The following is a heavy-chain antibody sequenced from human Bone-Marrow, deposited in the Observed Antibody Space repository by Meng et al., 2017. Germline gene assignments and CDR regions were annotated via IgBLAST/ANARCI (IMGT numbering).Heavy chain of an antibody. Sequence: EGHLVESGSDLVKLWGSLRLSCAAAGFYFSNAWMSWVRQAPGKGLEWVGRIKSNTDGGTAEYAAPVTGRFTISRDDSKSTLYLQMSGLRIDDTGVYYCTWDDKAVSDYWGQGTLVTVSS. CDR3: TWDDKAVSDY. D-gene: IGHD3-9*01. V-gene: IGHV3-15*01. CDR2: IKSNTDGGTA. CDR1: GFYFSNAW. J-gene: IGHJ4*02.